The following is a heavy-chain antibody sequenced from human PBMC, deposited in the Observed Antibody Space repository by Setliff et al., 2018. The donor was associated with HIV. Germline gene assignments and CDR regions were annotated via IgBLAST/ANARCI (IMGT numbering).Heavy chain of an antibody. J-gene: IGHJ4*02. CDR3: ATILVNQQPYRYFDY. CDR1: GFTFSGDW. Sequence: GGSLRLSCVASGFTFSGDWMNWVRQAPGKGLEWVASIKRDGSEKRYVDSVKGRFTISRDNAKNSLYLQMNSLRDEDTAVYFCATILVNQQPYRYFDYWGQGTLVTVSS. CDR2: IKRDGSEK. D-gene: IGHD6-13*01. V-gene: IGHV3-7*03.